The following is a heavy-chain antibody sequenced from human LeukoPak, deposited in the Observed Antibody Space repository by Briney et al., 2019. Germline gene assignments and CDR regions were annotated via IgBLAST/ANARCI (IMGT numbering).Heavy chain of an antibody. Sequence: GGSLRLSCAASGFTFSNYAMSWVRQAPGKGLEWVSAFLAAGGGTFYADSVKGRFTISRDNSKNTLYLQMSNLRDDDTAVYYCVKEPKLSDWFFDLWGRGTLVTVSS. CDR1: GFTFSNYA. D-gene: IGHD1-1*01. CDR2: FLAAGGGT. V-gene: IGHV3-23*01. J-gene: IGHJ2*01. CDR3: VKEPKLSDWFFDL.